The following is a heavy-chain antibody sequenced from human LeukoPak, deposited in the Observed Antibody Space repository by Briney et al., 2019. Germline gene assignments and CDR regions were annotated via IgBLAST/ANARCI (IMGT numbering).Heavy chain of an antibody. D-gene: IGHD3-3*01. J-gene: IGHJ4*02. V-gene: IGHV4-59*01. CDR3: AREMHGGVVISYVFDY. CDR1: GGSIRSYY. CDR2: IYYSGST. Sequence: PSETLSLTCTVSGGSIRSYYWSWIRQPPGKGLEWIGYIYYSGSTNYNPSLKSRVTTSVDTSKNQFSLKLSSVTAAHTAVYYCAREMHGGVVISYVFDYWGQGTLVTVSS.